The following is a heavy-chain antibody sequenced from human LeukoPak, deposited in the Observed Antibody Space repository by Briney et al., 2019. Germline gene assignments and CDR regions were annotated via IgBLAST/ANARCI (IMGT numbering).Heavy chain of an antibody. V-gene: IGHV4-61*02. D-gene: IGHD6-19*01. Sequence: KPSETLSLTCTVSGASISSGSFYWSWIRQPAGKGLEWIGRIYTSGSTTYNPSLESRVTMSVDKSKNQFSLRLSSVTAADTAVYYCASSGWSELDYWAQGTLVTVSS. CDR2: IYTSGST. CDR3: ASSGWSELDY. CDR1: GASISSGSFY. J-gene: IGHJ4*02.